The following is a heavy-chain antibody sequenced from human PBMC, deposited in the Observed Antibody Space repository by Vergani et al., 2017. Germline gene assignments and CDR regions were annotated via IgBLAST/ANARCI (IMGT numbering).Heavy chain of an antibody. CDR3: ASFGWWELLGGEYFQH. Sequence: QVQLQQWGAGLLKPSETLSLTCAVYGGSFSGYYWSWIRQPPGKGLEWIGEINHSGSTNYNPSLKSRVTISVDTSKNQFSRKLSSVTAADTAVYYCASFGWWELLGGEYFQHWSQGTLVTVSS. CDR2: INHSGST. J-gene: IGHJ1*01. D-gene: IGHD1-26*01. V-gene: IGHV4-34*01. CDR1: GGSFSGYY.